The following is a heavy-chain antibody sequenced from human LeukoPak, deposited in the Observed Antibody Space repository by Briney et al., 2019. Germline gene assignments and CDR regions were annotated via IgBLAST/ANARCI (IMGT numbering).Heavy chain of an antibody. V-gene: IGHV3-21*06. J-gene: IGHJ4*02. CDR3: ASHYDIDY. Sequence: GGSLRLSCAASGLTFSTYTMNWVRQAPGMGLEWVSSISSGSSYIYYADSMKGRFTISRDNAKNSLYLQMNSLKAEDTAVYFCASHYDIDYWGQGTLVTVSS. CDR1: GLTFSTYT. CDR2: ISSGSSYI. D-gene: IGHD3-9*01.